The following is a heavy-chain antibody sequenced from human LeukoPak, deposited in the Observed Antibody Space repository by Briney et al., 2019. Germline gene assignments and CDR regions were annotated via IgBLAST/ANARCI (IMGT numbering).Heavy chain of an antibody. J-gene: IGHJ3*02. Sequence: PGGSLRLSCAASGFTFSSYSMNWVRQAPGKGLEWVSYISSSSSTIYYADSVKGRFTISRDNAKNSLYLQMNSLRAEDTAVYYCARDPGSSGWPDAFDIRGQGTMVTVSS. CDR1: GFTFSSYS. CDR2: ISSSSSTI. V-gene: IGHV3-48*04. CDR3: ARDPGSSGWPDAFDI. D-gene: IGHD6-19*01.